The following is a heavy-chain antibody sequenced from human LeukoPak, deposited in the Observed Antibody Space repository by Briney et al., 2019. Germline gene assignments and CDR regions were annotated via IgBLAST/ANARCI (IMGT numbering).Heavy chain of an antibody. CDR3: ARGRIPARLRELGVVTDRLYYMDV. CDR1: GYTFTNFA. J-gene: IGHJ6*03. D-gene: IGHD3-3*01. CDR2: INPYNGNT. V-gene: IGHV1-18*01. Sequence: ASVKVSCKASGYTFTNFAISWVRQAPGQGLEWMGWINPYNGNTKYALKVQGRVTMTIDTSTSTAYMELRSLSPDDTAVFYCARGRIPARLRELGVVTDRLYYMDVWGKGTTVTVSS.